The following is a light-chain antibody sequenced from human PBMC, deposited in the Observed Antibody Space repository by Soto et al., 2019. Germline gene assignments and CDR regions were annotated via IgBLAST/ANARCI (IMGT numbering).Light chain of an antibody. V-gene: IGKV1-5*01. CDR2: DAS. Sequence: DIQMTQSPSTLSASVGDRVTITCRASQSVTNWLAWYQQKPGKAPNLLIYDASRLQSGIPPTFSGSGSGTEFTLTISTLQPDYFATYYYQQYTTYPYTFGQGTKLEIK. CDR1: QSVTNW. J-gene: IGKJ2*01. CDR3: QQYTTYPYT.